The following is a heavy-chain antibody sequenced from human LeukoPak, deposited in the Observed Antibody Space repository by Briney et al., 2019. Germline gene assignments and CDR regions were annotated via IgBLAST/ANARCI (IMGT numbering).Heavy chain of an antibody. Sequence: GGSLRLSCAASGFTFSSYWMSWVRQPPGKGLEWVANIKQDGSEKYYVDSVKGRFTISRDNARNSLYLQMNSLTAEDTAVYYCARIRGIAAAGDYWAREPWSPSPQ. D-gene: IGHD6-13*01. CDR3: ARIRGIAAAGDY. CDR2: IKQDGSEK. V-gene: IGHV3-7*04. J-gene: IGHJ4*02. CDR1: GFTFSSYW.